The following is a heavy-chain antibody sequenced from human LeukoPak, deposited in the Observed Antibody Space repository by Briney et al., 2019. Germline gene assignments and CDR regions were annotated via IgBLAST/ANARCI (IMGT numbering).Heavy chain of an antibody. D-gene: IGHD2-2*01. Sequence: ASVKVSCKASGGTFSSYAISWVRQAPGQGLEWMGVIIPIFGTANYAQKFQGRVTITADESTSTAYMELSSLRSEDTAVYYCARRRRYCSSTSCYEGAFDIWGQGTMVTVSS. J-gene: IGHJ3*02. CDR3: ARRRRYCSSTSCYEGAFDI. CDR1: GGTFSSYA. CDR2: IIPIFGTA. V-gene: IGHV1-69*01.